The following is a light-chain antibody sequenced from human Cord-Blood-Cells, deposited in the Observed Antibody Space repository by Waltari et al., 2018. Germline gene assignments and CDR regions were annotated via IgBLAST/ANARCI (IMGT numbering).Light chain of an antibody. Sequence: DIPMTQSPSYPSASVGDRVTITCRASQSISSYLNWYQQKPGKAPKLLIYAASSLQSGVPSRFSGSGSGTDFTLTISSLQPEDFATYYCQQSYSTPPTFGQGTKVEIK. V-gene: IGKV1-39*01. CDR1: QSISSY. J-gene: IGKJ1*01. CDR2: AAS. CDR3: QQSYSTPPT.